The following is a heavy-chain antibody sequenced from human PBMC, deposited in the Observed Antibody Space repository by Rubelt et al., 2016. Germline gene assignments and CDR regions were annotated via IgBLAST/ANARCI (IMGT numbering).Heavy chain of an antibody. V-gene: IGHV3-74*01. CDR3: ARETGRDWYFER. CDR1: GFTFSSNW. CDR2: INTDGTTI. Sequence: EVQLVESGGGLVQPGGSLRLSCVASGFTFSSNWMHWVRQAPGNGLVWVSRINTDGTTIAYADAVKGRFTISRDNAKNTLYLQMNSLRAEDTAVYYCARETGRDWYFERWGRGTLVTVSS. J-gene: IGHJ2*01.